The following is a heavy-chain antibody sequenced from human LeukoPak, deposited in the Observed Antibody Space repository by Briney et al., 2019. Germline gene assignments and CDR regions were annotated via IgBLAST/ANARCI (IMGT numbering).Heavy chain of an antibody. CDR3: ARDLGYYDSSGSDY. V-gene: IGHV1-2*06. D-gene: IGHD3-22*01. J-gene: IGHJ4*02. CDR1: GHTFTGYY. CDR2: INPNSGGT. Sequence: GASVKVSCKASGHTFTGYYMPWVRQAPGQGLEWMGRINPNSGGTNYAQKFQGRVTMTRDTSISTAYMELSRLRSDDTAVYYCARDLGYYDSSGSDYWGQGTLVTVSS.